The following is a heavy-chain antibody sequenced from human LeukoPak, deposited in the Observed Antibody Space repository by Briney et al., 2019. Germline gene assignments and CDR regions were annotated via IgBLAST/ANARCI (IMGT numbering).Heavy chain of an antibody. V-gene: IGHV3-23*01. J-gene: IGHJ4*02. Sequence: GGSLRLSCAASGFTFSGYAMSWVRQAPGKGLEWVSAISGSGSSTYYAYSVKGRFTISRDNYMNTLYLQMNSLRAEDTAVYYCAKGYCSNGVCYPDYWGQGTLVTVSS. D-gene: IGHD2-8*01. CDR1: GFTFSGYA. CDR3: AKGYCSNGVCYPDY. CDR2: ISGSGSST.